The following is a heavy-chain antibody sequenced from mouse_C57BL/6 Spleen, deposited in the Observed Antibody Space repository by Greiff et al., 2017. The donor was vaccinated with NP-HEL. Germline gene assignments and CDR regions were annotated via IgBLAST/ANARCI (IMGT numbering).Heavy chain of an antibody. CDR3: ARTAYYSNVPDY. V-gene: IGHV1-80*01. J-gene: IGHJ2*01. CDR2: IYPGDGDT. CDR1: GYAFSSYW. Sequence: QVQLQQSGAELVKPGASVKISCKASGYAFSSYWMNWVKQRPGKGLEWIGQIYPGDGDTNYNGKFKGKATLTADKSSSTAYMQLSSLTSEDSAVYFCARTAYYSNVPDYWGQGTTLTVSS. D-gene: IGHD2-5*01.